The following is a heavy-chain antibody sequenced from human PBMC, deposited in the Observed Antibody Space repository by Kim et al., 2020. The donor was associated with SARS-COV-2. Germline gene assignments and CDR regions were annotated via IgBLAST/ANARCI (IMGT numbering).Heavy chain of an antibody. Sequence: GGSLRLSCAASAFTLSSYWMHWVRQAPGKGLIWVSGINSDGIITRYADSVKGRFTISRDNAENTLYLQMNSLRVEDTAVYYCVRDFLGFCSGGGCHGGDLDVWGQGTTVTVSS. D-gene: IGHD2-15*01. J-gene: IGHJ6*02. CDR2: INSDGIIT. V-gene: IGHV3-74*01. CDR3: VRDFLGFCSGGGCHGGDLDV. CDR1: AFTLSSYW.